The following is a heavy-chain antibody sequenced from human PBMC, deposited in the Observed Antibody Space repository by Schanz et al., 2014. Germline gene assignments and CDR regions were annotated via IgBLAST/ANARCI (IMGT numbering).Heavy chain of an antibody. V-gene: IGHV3-30*03. Sequence: QVRLVESGGGVVQPGRSLRLSCAASGFTLSSYGMHWVRQAPGKGLEWVAFVPFDGNQKFYADSVKGRFTISRDNAKNSLYLQMNSLRAEDTAVYHCVSSGSYSSYAFWGQGTLVTVSS. CDR3: VSSGSYSSYAF. J-gene: IGHJ4*02. CDR1: GFTLSSYG. CDR2: VPFDGNQK. D-gene: IGHD3-10*01.